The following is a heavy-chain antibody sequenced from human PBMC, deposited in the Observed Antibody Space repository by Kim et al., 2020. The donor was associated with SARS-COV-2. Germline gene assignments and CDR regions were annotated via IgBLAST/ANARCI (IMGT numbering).Heavy chain of an antibody. V-gene: IGHV1-2*02. Sequence: YAQKYQGRVTMARDTSISTAYMRLSRLESDDTAVYYCANTPAGTPYYFDYWGQGYLVTVSS. CDR3: ANTPAGTPYYFDY. J-gene: IGHJ4*02. D-gene: IGHD6-13*01.